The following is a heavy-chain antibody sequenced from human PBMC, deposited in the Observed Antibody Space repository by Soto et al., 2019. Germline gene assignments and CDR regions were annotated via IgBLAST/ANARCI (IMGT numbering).Heavy chain of an antibody. Sequence: VESLKLPFQGSGYTFSTYWIAWVRQIPGKGLEWMGIIYPRGSDTRYSPFLQVKFSILLDQSKSTAYLQWSILEASDCAMFYCARLPGLVAPGTVFLDYWGQGTLVTVSS. CDR2: IYPRGSDT. CDR3: ARLPGLVAPGTVFLDY. CDR1: GYTFSTYW. V-gene: IGHV5-51*01. D-gene: IGHD6-13*01. J-gene: IGHJ4*02.